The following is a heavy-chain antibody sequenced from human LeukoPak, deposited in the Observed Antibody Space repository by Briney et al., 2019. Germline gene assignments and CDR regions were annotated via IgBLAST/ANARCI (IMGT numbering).Heavy chain of an antibody. V-gene: IGHV4-34*01. J-gene: IGHJ4*02. Sequence: PSETLSLTCAVYGGSFSGYYWSWIRQPPGKGLEWIGEINHSGSTNYNPSLKSRVTISVDTSKNQFSLKLSSVTAADTAVYYCARVGDTAMVRGYFDYWGQGTQVTVSS. CDR2: INHSGST. CDR1: GGSFSGYY. CDR3: ARVGDTAMVRGYFDY. D-gene: IGHD5-18*01.